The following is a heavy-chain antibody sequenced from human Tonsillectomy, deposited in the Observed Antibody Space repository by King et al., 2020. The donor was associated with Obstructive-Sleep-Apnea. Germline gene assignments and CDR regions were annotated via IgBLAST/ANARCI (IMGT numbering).Heavy chain of an antibody. Sequence: VQLVESGGGVVQPGRSLRLSCAASGFTFSSYGMHWVRQAPGKGLEWGAAIWDDGSNKYYVDSVKGRFTISRDNSKNTLYLQMNSLRAEDTAVYYCATTDTNFDYWGQGTLVTVSS. CDR1: GFTFSSYG. CDR3: ATTDTNFDY. CDR2: IWDDGSNK. J-gene: IGHJ4*02. V-gene: IGHV3-33*01.